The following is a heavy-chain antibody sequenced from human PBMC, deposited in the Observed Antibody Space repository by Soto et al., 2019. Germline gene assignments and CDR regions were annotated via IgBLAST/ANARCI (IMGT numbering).Heavy chain of an antibody. J-gene: IGHJ6*02. CDR1: GGSISSGDYY. D-gene: IGHD2-2*01. V-gene: IGHV4-30-4*01. CDR3: ARVPAAKYGMDV. Sequence: PSETLSLTCTVSGGSISSGDYYWSWIRQPPGKGLEWIGYIYYSGSTYYNPSLKSRVTISVDTSKNQFSLKLSSVTAADTAVYYCARVPAAKYGMDVWGQGTTVTVSS. CDR2: IYYSGST.